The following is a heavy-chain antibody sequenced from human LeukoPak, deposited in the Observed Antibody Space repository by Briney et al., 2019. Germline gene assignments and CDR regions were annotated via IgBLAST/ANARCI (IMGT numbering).Heavy chain of an antibody. D-gene: IGHD4-17*01. V-gene: IGHV1-69*13. CDR1: GGTFSSYA. CDR2: IIPIFGTA. Sequence: SVKVSCKASGGTFSSYAISWVRQAPGQGLEWMGGIIPIFGTANYAQKFQGRVTITADESTSTAYMELSSLRSEDTAVYYCAGDGDYGDWGHYFDYWGQGTLVTVSS. CDR3: AGDGDYGDWGHYFDY. J-gene: IGHJ4*02.